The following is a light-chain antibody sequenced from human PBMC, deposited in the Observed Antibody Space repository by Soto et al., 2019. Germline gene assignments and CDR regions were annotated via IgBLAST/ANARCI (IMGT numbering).Light chain of an antibody. J-gene: IGKJ1*01. CDR2: DAS. Sequence: DIPVTQSPPTLSASVGDRVTITCRASQTISTWMAWYQQKPGKAPKLLVYDASTLQSGVASRFSGSGSGTEFTLIMGVLQPDDSATYYCQQYTNTNNPWMFGQGTKVEI. V-gene: IGKV1-5*01. CDR1: QTISTW. CDR3: QQYTNTNNPWM.